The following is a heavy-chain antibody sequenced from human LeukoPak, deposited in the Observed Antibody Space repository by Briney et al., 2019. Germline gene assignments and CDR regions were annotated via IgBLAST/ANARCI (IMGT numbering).Heavy chain of an antibody. CDR3: ARTPRASGYISEYFQH. Sequence: GGSLRLSCAASGFTFSSYAMSWVRQAPGKGLEWVSYISSSGSTIYYADSVKGRFTISRDNAKNSLYLQMNSLRAEDTAVYYCARTPRASGYISEYFQHWGQGTLVTVSS. CDR1: GFTFSSYA. D-gene: IGHD3-22*01. J-gene: IGHJ1*01. CDR2: ISSSGSTI. V-gene: IGHV3-48*04.